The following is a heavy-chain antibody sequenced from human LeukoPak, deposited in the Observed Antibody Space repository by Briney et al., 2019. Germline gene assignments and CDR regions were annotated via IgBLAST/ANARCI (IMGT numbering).Heavy chain of an antibody. Sequence: GGSLRLSCAASGFTFSTYAMSWVRQAPGKGLEWVANIKQDGGEKYYVDSVKGRFTISRDDAKNSLYLQMNSLRAEDTAVYYCARDYYDILTGYSCFDYWGQGTLVTVSS. CDR3: ARDYYDILTGYSCFDY. V-gene: IGHV3-7*01. D-gene: IGHD3-9*01. J-gene: IGHJ4*02. CDR1: GFTFSTYA. CDR2: IKQDGGEK.